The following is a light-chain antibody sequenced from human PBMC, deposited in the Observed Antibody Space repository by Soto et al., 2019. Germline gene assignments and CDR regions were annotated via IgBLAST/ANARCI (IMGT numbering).Light chain of an antibody. CDR1: SSEVGGYNF. V-gene: IGLV2-14*03. CDR3: CSHSASIHWV. Sequence: QSALPQPASVSGSPGQSITISCTGTSSEVGGYNFVSWYQQHPGNAPKLIIHEVLNRPSGVSSRFSGSKSGNTASLTISGLQAEDDAVYYCCSHSASIHWVFGGGTKVTVL. J-gene: IGLJ3*02. CDR2: EVL.